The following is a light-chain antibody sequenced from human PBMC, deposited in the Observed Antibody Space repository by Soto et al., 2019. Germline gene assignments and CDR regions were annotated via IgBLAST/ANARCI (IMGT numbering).Light chain of an antibody. CDR3: QQYDNSPLIYT. Sequence: EIVLTQSPGTLSLSPGEGATLSCRASQSVGGTFLAWYQQKGGQAPRLLIHGASNRATGIPDRFSGSGSGTDFTLTISRLEPEDFAVYYCQQYDNSPLIYTFGQGTKLEIK. V-gene: IGKV3-20*01. CDR1: QSVGGTF. J-gene: IGKJ2*01. CDR2: GAS.